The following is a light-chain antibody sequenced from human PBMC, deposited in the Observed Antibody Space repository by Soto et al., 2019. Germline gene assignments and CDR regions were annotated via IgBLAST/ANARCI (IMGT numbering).Light chain of an antibody. CDR1: SSDVGGYNY. V-gene: IGLV2-14*01. Sequence: QSALTQPASVSGSPGQSITISCTGTSSDVGGYNYVSWYQQHPGKAPKLMIYEVSNRPSGISNRFSASKSGNTASLTISGLQAEDEADYYCSSYTSSSTLLVFGTGTKLTVL. J-gene: IGLJ1*01. CDR2: EVS. CDR3: SSYTSSSTLLV.